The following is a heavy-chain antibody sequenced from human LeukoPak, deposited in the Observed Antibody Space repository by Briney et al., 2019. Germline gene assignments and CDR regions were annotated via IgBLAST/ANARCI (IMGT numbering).Heavy chain of an antibody. CDR1: GFTFSRYA. Sequence: GGSLRLSCGASGFTFSRYAMSWVRQAPGEGLEWVSGISGSGHSTYYADSVKGRFTISRDNSKNTLYLQMNSLGAEDTAVYYCAKDLSGNDYWGQGTLVTVSS. CDR3: AKDLSGNDY. V-gene: IGHV3-23*01. CDR2: ISGSGHST. J-gene: IGHJ4*02.